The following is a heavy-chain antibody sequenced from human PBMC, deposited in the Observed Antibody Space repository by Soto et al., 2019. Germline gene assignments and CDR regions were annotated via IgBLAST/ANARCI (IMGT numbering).Heavy chain of an antibody. D-gene: IGHD3-9*01. CDR2: IKSKSDGGTT. J-gene: IGHJ4*02. Sequence: GGSLRLSCAASGFALSNVWMTWVRQAPGKGLEWVGRIKSKSDGGTTDYAAPVKGRFTISRDDSINTLYLQMNSLRTEDTAVYYCTTGLTYFDWILSTGLVDYWGQGTLVTVSS. V-gene: IGHV3-15*07. CDR3: TTGLTYFDWILSTGLVDY. CDR1: GFALSNVW.